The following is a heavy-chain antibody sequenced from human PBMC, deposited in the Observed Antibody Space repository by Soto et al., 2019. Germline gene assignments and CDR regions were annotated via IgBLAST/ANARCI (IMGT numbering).Heavy chain of an antibody. D-gene: IGHD3-10*01. Sequence: GASVKVSCKASGYTFTSSGISWVRQAPGQGLEWLGWISTDNGNTNYSQHLQGRVSMTTDTSTSTAYMELSSLRSEDTAVYYCARDVYYYGSGSYYNHFDYWGQGTLVTVSS. CDR1: GYTFTSSG. CDR3: ARDVYYYGSGSYYNHFDY. V-gene: IGHV1-18*01. J-gene: IGHJ4*02. CDR2: ISTDNGNT.